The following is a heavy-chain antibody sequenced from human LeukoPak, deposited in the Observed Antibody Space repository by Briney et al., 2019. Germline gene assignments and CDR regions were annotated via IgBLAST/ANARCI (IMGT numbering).Heavy chain of an antibody. CDR3: ARDDPGGIDY. V-gene: IGHV1-2*02. Sequence: ASVKVSCKASGYSFTGYYIHWVRQAPGQGLEWMGWINPNSGGTNYAQKFQGRVTMTRDTSISTAYMELSRLRSDDTAVYYCARDDPGGIDYWGQGTLVTVSS. CDR1: GYSFTGYY. J-gene: IGHJ4*02. D-gene: IGHD3-16*01. CDR2: INPNSGGT.